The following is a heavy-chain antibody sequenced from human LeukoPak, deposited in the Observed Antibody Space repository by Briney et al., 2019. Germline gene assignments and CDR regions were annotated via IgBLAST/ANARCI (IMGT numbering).Heavy chain of an antibody. D-gene: IGHD3-3*01. CDR1: GYTFTGYY. CDR3: ARDADFWSGPRCFDY. V-gene: IGHV1-2*04. Sequence: ASVKVSCKASGYTFTGYYMHWVRQAPGQGLEWMGWINPNSGGTNYAQKFQGWVTMTRDTSISTAYMELSRLRSDDTAVYYCARDADFWSGPRCFDYWGQGTLVTVSS. CDR2: INPNSGGT. J-gene: IGHJ4*02.